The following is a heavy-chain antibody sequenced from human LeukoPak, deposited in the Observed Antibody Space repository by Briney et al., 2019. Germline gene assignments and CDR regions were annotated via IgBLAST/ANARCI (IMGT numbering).Heavy chain of an antibody. CDR1: RGSLSGGGYY. V-gene: IGHV4-31*03. CDR2: IYYSGST. D-gene: IGHD1-1*01. Sequence: SQTLSLTCTVSRGSLSGGGYYWSSIRHHPGNCLEWIGYIYYSGSTYYTSSLKSGVTISVDTSKNLFSLKLSSVTAADTAVYYCARGRGAGTGHLDWFDPWGQGTLVTVSS. J-gene: IGHJ5*02. CDR3: ARGRGAGTGHLDWFDP.